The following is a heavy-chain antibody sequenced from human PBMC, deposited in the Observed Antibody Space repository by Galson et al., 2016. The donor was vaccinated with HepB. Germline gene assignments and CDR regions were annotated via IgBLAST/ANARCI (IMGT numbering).Heavy chain of an antibody. Sequence: SVKVSCKASGSTLTSYDIDGVRQATGQGLEWMGWMNPNSGNTGYAQKFQGRVTMTRDNSINTAYMELGGLRSEDTAVYYCVPHLTETPDYFHFWGQGTLVTVSS. CDR1: GSTLTSYD. V-gene: IGHV1-8*01. CDR3: VPHLTETPDYFHF. D-gene: IGHD1-20*01. J-gene: IGHJ4*02. CDR2: MNPNSGNT.